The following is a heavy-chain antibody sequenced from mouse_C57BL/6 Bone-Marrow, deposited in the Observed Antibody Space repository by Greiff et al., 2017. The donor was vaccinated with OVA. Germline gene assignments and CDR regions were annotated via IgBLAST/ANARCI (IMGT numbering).Heavy chain of an antibody. V-gene: IGHV1-4*01. CDR3: ARIHYGSSYWYFDV. D-gene: IGHD1-1*01. Sequence: VQLQQSGADLARPGASVKMSCKASGYTFTSYTMHWVKQRPGQGLEWIGYINPSSGYTKYNQKFKDKATLTADKSSSTAYMQLSSLTSEDSAVYYCARIHYGSSYWYFDVWGTGTTVTVSS. CDR2: INPSSGYT. CDR1: GYTFTSYT. J-gene: IGHJ1*03.